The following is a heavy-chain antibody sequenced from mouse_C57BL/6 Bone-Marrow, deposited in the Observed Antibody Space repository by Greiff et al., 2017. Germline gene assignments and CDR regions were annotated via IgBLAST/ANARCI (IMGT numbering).Heavy chain of an antibody. CDR2: ISNLAYSI. V-gene: IGHV5-15*01. J-gene: IGHJ1*03. Sequence: DVQLVESGGGLVQPGGSLKLSCAASGFTFSDYGMAWVRQAPRKGPEWVAFISNLAYSIYYADTVTGRFTISRENAKNTLYLEMSSLRSEDTAMYYCARHGGYCDVWGTGTTVTVSS. CDR1: GFTFSDYG. CDR3: ARHGGYCDV.